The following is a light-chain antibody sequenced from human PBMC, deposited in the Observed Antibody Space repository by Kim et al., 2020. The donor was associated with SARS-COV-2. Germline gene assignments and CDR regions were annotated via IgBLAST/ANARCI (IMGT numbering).Light chain of an antibody. CDR1: SIGGKG. J-gene: IGLJ2*01. CDR2: YDS. V-gene: IGLV3-21*04. CDR3: QVWDSSSDHRVV. Sequence: PGKRQRVSGGGNSIGGKGVHWYPQKSGQAPVLVIYYDSDRPSGIPERFAGSNSGNTATLTISRVEAGDEADYYCQVWDSSSDHRVVFGGGTKVTVL.